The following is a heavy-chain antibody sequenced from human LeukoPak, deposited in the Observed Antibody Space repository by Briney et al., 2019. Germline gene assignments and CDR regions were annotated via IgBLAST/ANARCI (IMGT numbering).Heavy chain of an antibody. D-gene: IGHD2-15*01. CDR2: IKSKTDGGTT. J-gene: IGHJ3*02. CDR3: TTGDIVVVVAAADALDI. CDR1: GFTFSNAW. Sequence: GGSLRLSCAASGFTFSNAWMSWVRQAPGKGLEWVGRIKSKTDGGTTDYAAPVKGRFTISRDDSKNTLYLQMNSLKTEDTAVYYCTTGDIVVVVAAADALDIWGQGTMVTVSS. V-gene: IGHV3-15*01.